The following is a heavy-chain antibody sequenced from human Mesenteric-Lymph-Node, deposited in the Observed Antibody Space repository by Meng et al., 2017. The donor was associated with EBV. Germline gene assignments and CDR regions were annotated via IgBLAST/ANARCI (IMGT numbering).Heavy chain of an antibody. J-gene: IGHJ4*02. CDR1: GHRPTDYA. V-gene: IGHV1-3*04. D-gene: IGHD2-15*01. CDR3: AREWRWIDQ. Sequence: VQPVQCGAEADEPRASVKIACDASGHRPTDYARHSMRQAPRQRLEWMGWINTGNGDTKYSHNFQGRVAFARDTSTNTASMDLNDLRFEDMAVYYCAREWRWIDQLGQGTLVTVSS. CDR2: INTGNGDT.